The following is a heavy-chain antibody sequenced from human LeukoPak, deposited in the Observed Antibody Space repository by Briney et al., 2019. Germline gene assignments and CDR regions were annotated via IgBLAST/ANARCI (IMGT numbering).Heavy chain of an antibody. CDR1: GFTFSSYS. Sequence: TGGSLRLSCAASGFTFSSYSMNWVRQAPGKRLEWVSSISSSSSYIYYADSVKGRFTISRDNAKNSLYLQMNSLRAEDTAVYYCARVAPVSGSSGWYVHYYGMDVWGQGTTVTVS. D-gene: IGHD6-19*01. CDR2: ISSSSSYI. V-gene: IGHV3-21*01. CDR3: ARVAPVSGSSGWYVHYYGMDV. J-gene: IGHJ6*02.